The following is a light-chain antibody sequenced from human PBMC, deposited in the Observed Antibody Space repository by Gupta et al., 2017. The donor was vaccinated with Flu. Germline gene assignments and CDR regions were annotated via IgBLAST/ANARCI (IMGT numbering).Light chain of an antibody. CDR2: KTS. J-gene: IGKJ1*01. CDR1: QSITGR. CDR3: QQYDLYWT. V-gene: IGKV1-5*03. Sequence: VGDRVTHTCLASQSITGRLTWYQHKPGKAPKLLIYKTSTLETGVPSRFSGSGSGTEFTLTISSLQPDDFATYYCQQYDLYWTFGRGTKVEIK.